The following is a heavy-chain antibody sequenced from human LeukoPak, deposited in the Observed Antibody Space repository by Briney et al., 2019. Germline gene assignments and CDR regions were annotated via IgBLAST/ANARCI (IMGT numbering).Heavy chain of an antibody. J-gene: IGHJ6*02. Sequence: SETLSLTCTVSGGSISSYYWSWIRQPPGKGLEWIGRIYTSGSTNYNPSLKSRVTMSVDTSKYQFSLKLSSVTAADTAVYYCASSPLPYDFWSGYSPLYYYGMDVWGQGTTVTVSS. CDR1: GGSISSYY. D-gene: IGHD3-3*01. CDR2: IYTSGST. V-gene: IGHV4-4*07. CDR3: ASSPLPYDFWSGYSPLYYYGMDV.